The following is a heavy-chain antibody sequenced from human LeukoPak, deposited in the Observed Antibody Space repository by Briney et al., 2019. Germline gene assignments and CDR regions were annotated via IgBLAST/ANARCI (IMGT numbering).Heavy chain of an antibody. CDR2: IRGSGGST. Sequence: GGTLRLSCAASGFTFSSYAMSWVRQAPGKGLEGVSAIRGSGGSTYYADPVKGRFTISRDNSKTTLYLQMNSLRAEHTAVYYCARHTGTTFFDYWAQGTLVTVSS. V-gene: IGHV3-23*01. CDR3: ARHTGTTFFDY. J-gene: IGHJ4*02. CDR1: GFTFSSYA. D-gene: IGHD1-1*01.